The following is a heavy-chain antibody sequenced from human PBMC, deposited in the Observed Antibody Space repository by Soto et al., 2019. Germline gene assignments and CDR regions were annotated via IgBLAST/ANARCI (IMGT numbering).Heavy chain of an antibody. CDR1: GFTVSSNY. CDR2: IYSGGST. CDR3: AREGSGYDYVSYDY. Sequence: PGGSLRLSCAASGFTVSSNYMSWVRQAPGKGLEWVSVIYSGGSTYYADSVKGRFTISRHNSKNTLYLQMNSLRAEDTAVYYCAREGSGYDYVSYDYWGQGTLVTVSS. J-gene: IGHJ4*02. D-gene: IGHD5-12*01. V-gene: IGHV3-53*04.